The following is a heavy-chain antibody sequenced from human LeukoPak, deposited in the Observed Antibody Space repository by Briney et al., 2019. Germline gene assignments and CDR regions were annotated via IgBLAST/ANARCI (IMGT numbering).Heavy chain of an antibody. V-gene: IGHV4-59*01. CDR3: ARVKWFGEITTDGMDV. CDR2: IYYSGSI. D-gene: IGHD3-10*01. CDR1: GGSISSYY. J-gene: IGHJ6*02. Sequence: PSETLSLTCTVSGGSISSYYWTWIRQPPEKGLEWIGYIYYSGSINYNPSLKSRLTISVDTSKNQFSLKLSSVTAADTAVYYCARVKWFGEITTDGMDVWGQGTTVTVSS.